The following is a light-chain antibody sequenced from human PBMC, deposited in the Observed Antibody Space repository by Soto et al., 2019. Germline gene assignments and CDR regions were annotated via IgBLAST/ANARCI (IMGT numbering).Light chain of an antibody. V-gene: IGKV3-20*01. J-gene: IGKJ1*01. CDR2: GES. CDR1: QSVSSSY. CDR3: QKSYSTPRT. Sequence: EIVLTQSPGTLSLSPGESATLSCRGSQSVSSSYLAWYQQKTGQAPRILIYGESSRATGIPDRFSGSGSGTDLTLTISSLQPEDFATYYCQKSYSTPRTCGQGTKVDIK.